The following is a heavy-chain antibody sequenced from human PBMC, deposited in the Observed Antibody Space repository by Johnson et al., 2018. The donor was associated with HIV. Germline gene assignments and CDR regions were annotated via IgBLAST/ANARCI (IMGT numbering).Heavy chain of an antibody. V-gene: IGHV3-30*04. D-gene: IGHD1-7*01. CDR1: GFTFSSYA. Sequence: VQLVESGGGVVQPGRSLRLSCAASGFTFSSYAMHWVRQAPGKGLEWVAVISYDGSNKYYADSVKGRFTISIDNAKNSLYLQMNSLRAEDTAVYYFAREMNFPDAFDIWGQGTMVTVSS. CDR3: AREMNFPDAFDI. CDR2: ISYDGSNK. J-gene: IGHJ3*02.